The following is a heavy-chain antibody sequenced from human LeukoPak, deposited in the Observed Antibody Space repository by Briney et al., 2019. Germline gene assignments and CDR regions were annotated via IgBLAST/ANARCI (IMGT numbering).Heavy chain of an antibody. J-gene: IGHJ5*02. CDR2: IYSGGST. CDR1: GFTLSSNY. V-gene: IGHV3-66*01. Sequence: GGSLRLSCAASGFTLSSNYMSWVRQAPGKGLEWVSVIYSGGSTYYSDSVKGRFTISRDNSKNTVYLQMNSLRAEDTAVYYCARDLELPTTVTTPWGQGTLVTVSS. D-gene: IGHD4-17*01. CDR3: ARDLELPTTVTTP.